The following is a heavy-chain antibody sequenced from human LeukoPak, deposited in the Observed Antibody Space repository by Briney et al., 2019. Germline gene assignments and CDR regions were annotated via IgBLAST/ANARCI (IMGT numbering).Heavy chain of an antibody. CDR2: ISGSGGST. CDR1: GFTFSSYA. J-gene: IGHJ3*01. D-gene: IGHD2-2*01. Sequence: QPGGSLRLSCAASGFTFSSYAMSWVRQAPGKGLEWVSAISGSGGSTYYADSVKGRFTISRDNAKNSLYLQMNSLRAEDTALYYCAKDIGNVVPAPAFGFSVWGQGTMVTVSS. V-gene: IGHV3-23*01. CDR3: AKDIGNVVPAPAFGFSV.